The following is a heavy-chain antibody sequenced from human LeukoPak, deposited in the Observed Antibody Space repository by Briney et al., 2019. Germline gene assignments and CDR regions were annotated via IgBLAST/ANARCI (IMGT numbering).Heavy chain of an antibody. D-gene: IGHD3-10*01. CDR2: ISSSSSYI. J-gene: IGHJ3*02. CDR1: GFTFSSYS. Sequence: GGSLRLSCAASGFTFSSYSMNWVRQAPGKGLEWVSSISSSSSYIYYADSVKGRFTISRDNAKNSLYLQMNSLRAEDTAVYYCARDLTYYYGSGNLYAFDIWGQGTMVTASS. CDR3: ARDLTYYYGSGNLYAFDI. V-gene: IGHV3-21*01.